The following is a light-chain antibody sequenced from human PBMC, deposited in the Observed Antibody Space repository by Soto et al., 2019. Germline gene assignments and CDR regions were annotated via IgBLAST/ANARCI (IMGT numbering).Light chain of an antibody. V-gene: IGLV1-40*01. J-gene: IGLJ1*01. Sequence: QSVLTQPPSVSAAPGQRVTISCTGSSSNIGAGYEAHWYQQVPGTAPKILIYENNNRPSGVPDRFSGSTSGTSASLAITGLQAEDEAEYYCQSYDSSLSGYVFGTGTKLTVL. CDR2: ENN. CDR1: SSNIGAGYE. CDR3: QSYDSSLSGYV.